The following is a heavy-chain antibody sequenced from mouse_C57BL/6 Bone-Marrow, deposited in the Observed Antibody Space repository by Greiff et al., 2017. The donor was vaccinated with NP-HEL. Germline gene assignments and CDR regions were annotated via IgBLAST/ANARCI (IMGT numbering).Heavy chain of an antibody. Sequence: DVQLQESGAELVRPGASVKLSCTASGFNIKDDYMHWVQQRPEQGLEWIGWIDPENGDTEYASKFQGKATITADTYSNTAYLQLSSLTSEDTAVYYCTTWAWYFDVWGTGTTVTVSS. CDR2: IDPENGDT. CDR3: TTWAWYFDV. V-gene: IGHV14-4*01. J-gene: IGHJ1*03. CDR1: GFNIKDDY.